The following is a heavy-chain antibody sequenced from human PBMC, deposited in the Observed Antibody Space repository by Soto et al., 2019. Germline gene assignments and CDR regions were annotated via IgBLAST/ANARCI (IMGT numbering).Heavy chain of an antibody. D-gene: IGHD6-19*01. V-gene: IGHV3-72*01. Sequence: GGSLRLSCAASGFTFSDHYMDWVRQAPGKGLEWVGRIRNKANSYTTEYAASVKGRFTISRDDSKNSVSLQMNSLQTEDTAVYFCVRSAVTCYFDYWGQGTLVTVSS. CDR2: IRNKANSYTT. CDR1: GFTFSDHY. J-gene: IGHJ4*02. CDR3: VRSAVTCYFDY.